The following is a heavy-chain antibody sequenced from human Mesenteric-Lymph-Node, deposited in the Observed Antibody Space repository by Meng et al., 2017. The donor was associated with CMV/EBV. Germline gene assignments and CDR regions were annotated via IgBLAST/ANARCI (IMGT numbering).Heavy chain of an antibody. CDR2: ISAYNGNT. Sequence: CKSSGYTFTSYGISWVRQAPGQGLEWMGWISAYNGNTNYAQKLQGRVTMTTDTSTSTAYMELSSLRSEDTAVYYCARVEAAAGHFDYWGQGTLVTVSS. V-gene: IGHV1-18*04. D-gene: IGHD6-13*01. CDR1: GYTFTSYG. J-gene: IGHJ4*02. CDR3: ARVEAAAGHFDY.